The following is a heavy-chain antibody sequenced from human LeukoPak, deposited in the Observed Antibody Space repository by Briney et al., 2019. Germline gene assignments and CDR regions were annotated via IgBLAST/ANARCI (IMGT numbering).Heavy chain of an antibody. CDR1: GGTFSSYA. CDR3: ARAPGFWSANEGVYFDY. CDR2: IIPIFGTA. J-gene: IGHJ4*02. V-gene: IGHV1-69*13. D-gene: IGHD3-3*01. Sequence: ASVKVSCKASGGTFSSYAISWVRQAPGQGLEWTGGIIPIFGTANYAQKFQGRVTITADESTSTAYMELSSLRSEDTAVYYCARAPGFWSANEGVYFDYWGQGTLVTVSS.